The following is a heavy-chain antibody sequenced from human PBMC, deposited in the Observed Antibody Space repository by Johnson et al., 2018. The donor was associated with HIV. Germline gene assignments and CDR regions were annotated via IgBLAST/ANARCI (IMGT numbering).Heavy chain of an antibody. CDR1: GFSFSNYG. CDR2: IVYDGSKK. CDR3: AKGSGSGWLRDAFDI. Sequence: QVQLVESGGGVVQPGRSQRLSCAASGFSFSNYGMHWVRQAPGKGLEWVAFIVYDGSKKYYAYSVKGRFTISRDNSKNTLYLEMNSLRAEDTAVYYCAKGSGSGWLRDAFDIWGQGTMVTVSS. J-gene: IGHJ3*02. D-gene: IGHD6-19*01. V-gene: IGHV3-30*02.